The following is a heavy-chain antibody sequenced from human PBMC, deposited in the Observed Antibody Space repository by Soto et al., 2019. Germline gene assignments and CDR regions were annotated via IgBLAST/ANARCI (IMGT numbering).Heavy chain of an antibody. V-gene: IGHV3-23*01. CDR1: GFTFSSYA. CDR2: ISGSGGST. J-gene: IGHJ4*02. Sequence: GGSLRLSCAASGFTFSSYAMSWVRQAPGKGLKWVSAISGSGGSTYYADSVKGRSTISRDNSKNTLYLQMNSLRAEDTAVYYCAKVRSWNHSYYFDYWGQGTRVTVSS. CDR3: AKVRSWNHSYYFDY. D-gene: IGHD1-1*01.